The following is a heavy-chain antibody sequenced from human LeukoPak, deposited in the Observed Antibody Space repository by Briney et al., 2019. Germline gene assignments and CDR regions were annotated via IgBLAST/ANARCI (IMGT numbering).Heavy chain of an antibody. V-gene: IGHV4-34*01. CDR3: ARGYPYYDSSGYYRAPFDY. Sequence: AXXGGSFXGYXXSWIRQPPGKGXXXXXEIXHSGSTNYNPSLKSRVTISVETSKNQFSLKLSSVTAADTAVYYCARGYPYYDSSGYYRAPFDYWGQGTLVTVSS. D-gene: IGHD3-22*01. CDR1: GGSFXGYX. CDR2: IXHSGST. J-gene: IGHJ4*02.